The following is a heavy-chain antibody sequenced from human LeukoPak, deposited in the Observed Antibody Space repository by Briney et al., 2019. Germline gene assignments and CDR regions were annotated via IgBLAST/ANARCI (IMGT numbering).Heavy chain of an antibody. V-gene: IGHV5-51*01. CDR2: IYPTDSDT. CDR3: ARQGDRRDGYSSPNYLDY. J-gene: IGHJ4*02. Sequence: GESLKISCSVSGYSFPNYWIAWVRQTPGKGLEWIGIIYPTDSDTRYSPSFQGQVTISADDSTAYLQWSSLKTSDTAIYYCARQGDRRDGYSSPNYLDYWGQGTLLTVSS. CDR1: GYSFPNYW. D-gene: IGHD5-24*01.